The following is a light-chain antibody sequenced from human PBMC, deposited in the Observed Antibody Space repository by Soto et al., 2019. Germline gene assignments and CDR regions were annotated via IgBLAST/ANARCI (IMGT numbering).Light chain of an antibody. J-gene: IGLJ1*01. V-gene: IGLV2-14*01. CDR3: SSYTRSSRGLYV. Sequence: QSVLTQPASVSGSPGQSITISCTGTSSDVGGYNYVSWYQQHPGKAPKLMIYEVSNRPSGVSNRFSGSKSGNTASLTISGLQAEDEADYYCSSYTRSSRGLYVFGTGTKVTVL. CDR2: EVS. CDR1: SSDVGGYNY.